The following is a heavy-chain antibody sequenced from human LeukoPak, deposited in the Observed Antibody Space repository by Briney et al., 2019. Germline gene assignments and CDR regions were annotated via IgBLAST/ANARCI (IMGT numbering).Heavy chain of an antibody. D-gene: IGHD3-10*01. Sequence: SGGSLRLSCAASGSTFSSYAMSWVRQAPGKGLEWVSAISGSGGSTYYADSVKGRFTISRDNSKNTLYLQMNSLRAEDTAVYYCARDRGTGGEPHFDYWGQGTLVTVSS. J-gene: IGHJ4*02. CDR3: ARDRGTGGEPHFDY. V-gene: IGHV3-23*01. CDR1: GSTFSSYA. CDR2: ISGSGGST.